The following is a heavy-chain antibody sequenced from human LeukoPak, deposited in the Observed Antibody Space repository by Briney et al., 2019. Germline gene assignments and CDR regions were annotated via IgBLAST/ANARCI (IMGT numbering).Heavy chain of an antibody. Sequence: SETLSLTCTVSRDSINSIYCWGWIRQPPGKGLEWIGTGCPSGSSYYNPSLESRVTISIDTSKIQFSLRLCSVTAADTAVYYCARRGHSSSWYPRRELDPWGQGTLVTVSS. CDR3: ARRGHSSSWYPRRELDP. V-gene: IGHV4-38-2*02. CDR1: RDSINSIYC. CDR2: GCPSGSS. J-gene: IGHJ5*02. D-gene: IGHD6-13*01.